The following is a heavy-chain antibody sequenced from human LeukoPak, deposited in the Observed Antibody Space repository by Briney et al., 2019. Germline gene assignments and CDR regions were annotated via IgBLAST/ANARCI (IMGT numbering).Heavy chain of an antibody. CDR1: GDSIGTYY. J-gene: IGHJ4*02. CDR2: IYYTGST. Sequence: PSGTLSLTCTVSGDSIGTYYWTWIRQPPGKGLEWIGYIYYTGSTNYNSSLKSRVTISVDTSKNQFSLKLTSVTAADTAVYFCARGRVYDIMTGIEKALDSWGQGTLVTVSS. V-gene: IGHV4-59*08. CDR3: ARGRVYDIMTGIEKALDS. D-gene: IGHD3-9*01.